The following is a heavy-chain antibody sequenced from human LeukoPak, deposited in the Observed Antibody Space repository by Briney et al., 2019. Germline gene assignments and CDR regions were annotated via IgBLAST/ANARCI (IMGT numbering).Heavy chain of an antibody. V-gene: IGHV3-7*01. Sequence: GGSLRLSCTASGFNFGDYAMSWVRQAPGKGLEWVANIKKDGSEKYYVDSVKGRFTISRDNAKNSLYLQMNSLRAEDTAVYYCARDSLFLLFGGHDYWGQGTLVTVSS. J-gene: IGHJ4*02. CDR1: GFNFGDYA. CDR2: IKKDGSEK. CDR3: ARDSLFLLFGGHDY. D-gene: IGHD3-16*01.